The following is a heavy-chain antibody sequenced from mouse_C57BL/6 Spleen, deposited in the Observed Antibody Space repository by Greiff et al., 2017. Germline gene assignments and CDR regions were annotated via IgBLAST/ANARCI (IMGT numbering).Heavy chain of an antibody. V-gene: IGHV1-69*01. J-gene: IGHJ4*01. CDR3: ARRRGSRGYAMDY. D-gene: IGHD1-1*01. CDR1: GYTFTSYW. CDR2: IDPSDSYT. Sequence: QVQLQQPGAELVMPGASVKLSCKASGYTFTSYWMHWVKQRPGQGLEWIGEIDPSDSYTNYNQTFKGKSTLTVDKSSSTAYMQLSSLTSEDSAVYYCARRRGSRGYAMDYWGQGTSVTVSS.